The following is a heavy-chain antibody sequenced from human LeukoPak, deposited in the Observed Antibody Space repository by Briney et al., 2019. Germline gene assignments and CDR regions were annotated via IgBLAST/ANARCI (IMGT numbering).Heavy chain of an antibody. CDR1: GGSISSYY. CDR3: ARVGSDYYDSSGPLFDY. Sequence: PSETQSLTCTISGGSISSYYWSWIRQPPGKGLEWIGYIYYSGSTNYNPPLKSRVTISVDTSKNQFSLKLSSVTAADTAVYYCARVGSDYYDSSGPLFDYWGQGTLVTVSS. V-gene: IGHV4-59*01. J-gene: IGHJ4*02. D-gene: IGHD3-22*01. CDR2: IYYSGST.